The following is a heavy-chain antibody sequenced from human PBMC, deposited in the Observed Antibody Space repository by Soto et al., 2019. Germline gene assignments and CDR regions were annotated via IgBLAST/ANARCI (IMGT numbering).Heavy chain of an antibody. CDR2: ISKDGSTK. CDR3: AKETHSSGYGSYFDY. V-gene: IGHV3-30*18. Sequence: LRLSCAASGFTFSSYGMHWVRQAPGKGLEWVAVISKDGSTKYDADSVKGRFTISRDNSKNTLYLQMNSLRAEDTAVYYCAKETHSSGYGSYFDYWGQGTLVTVSS. CDR1: GFTFSSYG. J-gene: IGHJ4*02. D-gene: IGHD3-22*01.